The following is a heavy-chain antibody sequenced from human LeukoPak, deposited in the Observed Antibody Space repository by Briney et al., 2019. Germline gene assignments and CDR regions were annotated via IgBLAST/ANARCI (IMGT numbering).Heavy chain of an antibody. CDR3: TTEFEFSGYDLWYFDY. V-gene: IGHV3-15*01. Sequence: GGSLRLSCAASGFTFSNAWMSWVRQAPGKGLEWVGRIKSKTDGGTTDYAAPVKGRFTISRDDSKNTLYLQMNSLKTEDTAVYYCTTEFEFSGYDLWYFDYWGQGTLVTVSS. CDR1: GFTFSNAW. CDR2: IKSKTDGGTT. D-gene: IGHD5-12*01. J-gene: IGHJ4*02.